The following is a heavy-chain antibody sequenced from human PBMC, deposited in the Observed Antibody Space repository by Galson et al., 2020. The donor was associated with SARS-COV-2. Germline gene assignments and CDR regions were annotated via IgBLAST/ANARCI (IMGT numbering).Heavy chain of an antibody. V-gene: IGHV3-33*01. J-gene: IGHJ4*02. D-gene: IGHD3-9*01. CDR3: ARPPPVDYDILTGYSMPYYFDY. Sequence: GGSLRLSCAASGFTFSSYGMHWVRQAPGKGLEWVAVIWYDGSNKYSADSVKGRFTISRDNSKNTLYLQMNSLRAEDTAVYYCARPPPVDYDILTGYSMPYYFDYWGQGTLVTVSS. CDR1: GFTFSSYG. CDR2: IWYDGSNK.